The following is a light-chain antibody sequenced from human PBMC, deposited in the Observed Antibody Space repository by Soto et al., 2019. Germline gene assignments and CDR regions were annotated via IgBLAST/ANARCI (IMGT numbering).Light chain of an antibody. CDR2: SNN. Sequence: PGQRVFISCSGSSSNIGGTNYAYWYQQLPGAAPKLLMHSNNLRPSGVPERISGSKSGTSASLAISGLRSEDEAVYYCASWDDRLGAVIFGGGTKVTVL. V-gene: IGLV1-47*02. CDR1: SSNIGGTNY. CDR3: ASWDDRLGAVI. J-gene: IGLJ2*01.